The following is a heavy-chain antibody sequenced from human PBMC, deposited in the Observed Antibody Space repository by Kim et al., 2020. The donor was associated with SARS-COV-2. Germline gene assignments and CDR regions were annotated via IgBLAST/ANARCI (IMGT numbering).Heavy chain of an antibody. V-gene: IGHV3-23*01. CDR2: GGST. J-gene: IGHJ6*02. CDR3: AFSGSYPS. D-gene: IGHD1-26*01. Sequence: GGSTYYADSVKGRFTISRDNSKNTLYLQMNSLRAEDTAVYYCAFSGSYPSWGQGTTVTVSS.